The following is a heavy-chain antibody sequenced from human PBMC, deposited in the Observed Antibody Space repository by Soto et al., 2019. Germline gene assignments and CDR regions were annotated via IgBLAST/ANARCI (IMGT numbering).Heavy chain of an antibody. D-gene: IGHD5-12*01. V-gene: IGHV3-48*02. CDR3: AGGRAGYGGNRDY. CDR2: INSGSISI. J-gene: IGHJ4*02. Sequence: EVQLVESGGGLVQPGGSLRLSCAASGFTFSYNSMNWVRQAPGKGLEWVSYINSGSISIYYADSVKGRFPISRDNAKNSLYLQMNSLRDEDTAVYFCAGGRAGYGGNRDYGGQGTVVTVSS. CDR1: GFTFSYNS.